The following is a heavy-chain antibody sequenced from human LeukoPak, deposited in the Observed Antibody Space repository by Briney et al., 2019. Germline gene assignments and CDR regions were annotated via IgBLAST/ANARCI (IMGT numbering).Heavy chain of an antibody. V-gene: IGHV3-30*01. D-gene: IGHD4-11*01. CDR1: GFTFSSYA. J-gene: IGHJ3*02. Sequence: GGSLRLSCAASGFTFSSYAMHWVRQAPGKGLXXXXVISYDGXXXXXXXXXXGXXTIXXDNSKNTLYLQMNSLRAEDTAVYYCARADYPAHAFDIWGQGTMVTVSS. CDR2: ISYDGXXX. CDR3: ARADYPAHAFDI.